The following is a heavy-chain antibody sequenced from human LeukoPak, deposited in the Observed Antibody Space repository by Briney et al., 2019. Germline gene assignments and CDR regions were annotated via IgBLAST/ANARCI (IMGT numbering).Heavy chain of an antibody. V-gene: IGHV3-30*02. D-gene: IGHD1-14*01. CDR1: GFTFSSYG. J-gene: IGHJ3*02. CDR2: IRYDGSNK. CDR3: EKGFTGRDAFDI. Sequence: GGSLRLSCAASGFTFSSYGMHWVRQAPGKGLEWVAFIRYDGSNKYYADSVKGRFTIPRDNSKNTLYLQMNSLRAEDTAVYYCEKGFTGRDAFDIWGQGTMVTVSS.